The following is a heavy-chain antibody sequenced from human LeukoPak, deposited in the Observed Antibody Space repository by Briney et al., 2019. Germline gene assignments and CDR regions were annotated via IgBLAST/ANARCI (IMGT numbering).Heavy chain of an antibody. CDR3: ARLLYGSGSYSNIFDS. Sequence: SETLSLTCAVYGGSFSGYYWSWIRQPPGKGLEWIGEINHSGSTNYNPSLKSRVTISVDTSKNQFSLKLSSVTAADTAVYYCARLLYGSGSYSNIFDSWGQGTLVTVSS. V-gene: IGHV4-34*01. CDR1: GGSFSGYY. J-gene: IGHJ4*02. CDR2: INHSGST. D-gene: IGHD3-10*01.